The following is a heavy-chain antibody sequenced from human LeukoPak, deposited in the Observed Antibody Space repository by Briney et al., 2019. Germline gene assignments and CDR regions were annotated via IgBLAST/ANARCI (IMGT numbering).Heavy chain of an antibody. V-gene: IGHV3-7*01. D-gene: IGHD3-22*01. CDR2: IKKDGSEK. CDR3: AREGLPIGVITNDAFDI. CDR1: GFIFSGSW. Sequence: GGSLRLSCTASGFIFSGSWMAWIRQAPGKGLEWVAIIKKDGSEKYYVDSMKGRFTISRDNAKNSLFLQMNSLRAEDTAVYYCAREGLPIGVITNDAFDIWGQGTMVTVSS. J-gene: IGHJ3*02.